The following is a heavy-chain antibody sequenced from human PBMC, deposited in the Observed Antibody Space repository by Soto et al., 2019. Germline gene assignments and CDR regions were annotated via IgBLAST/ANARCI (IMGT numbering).Heavy chain of an antibody. CDR3: ARTYCTNGVCHYFDY. CDR1: GGSISSYY. V-gene: IGHV4-59*01. D-gene: IGHD2-8*01. CDR2: IYYRGST. Sequence: QVQLQESGPGLVKPSETLSLTCTVSGGSISSYYWSWIRQPPGKGLEWIGYIYYRGSTNYNPSLTSRVTISVDTSKNQFSLKLSSVTAADTAVYYCARTYCTNGVCHYFDYWGQGTLVTVSS. J-gene: IGHJ4*02.